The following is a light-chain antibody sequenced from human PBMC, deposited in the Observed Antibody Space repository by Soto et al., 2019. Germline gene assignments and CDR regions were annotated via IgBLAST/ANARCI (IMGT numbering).Light chain of an antibody. CDR3: MQALQTIT. CDR1: QILLHSNGYTY. V-gene: IGKV2-28*01. Sequence: DIVMTQSPLSLPVTPGEPASISCRSSQILLHSNGYTYLDWYLQKPGQSPQLLIYLGSNRASGVPDRFSGSGSGTDFTLKISRVEADDVGVYYCMQALQTITFGQGTRLEIK. J-gene: IGKJ5*01. CDR2: LGS.